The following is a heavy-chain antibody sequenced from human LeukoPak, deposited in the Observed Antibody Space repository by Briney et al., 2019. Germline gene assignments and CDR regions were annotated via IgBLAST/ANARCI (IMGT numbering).Heavy chain of an antibody. J-gene: IGHJ3*01. CDR2: IYPGDSNT. Sequence: GESLNISCKGSGYSFTIYWIAWVRQMPGKGLEWMGIIYPGDSNTRYSPSFQGQVTISADKSISTAYLQWSSLKASDTAVYYCARLDYGSNLRGDAFDVWGQGSMVTVSS. CDR1: GYSFTIYW. D-gene: IGHD4-23*01. V-gene: IGHV5-51*01. CDR3: ARLDYGSNLRGDAFDV.